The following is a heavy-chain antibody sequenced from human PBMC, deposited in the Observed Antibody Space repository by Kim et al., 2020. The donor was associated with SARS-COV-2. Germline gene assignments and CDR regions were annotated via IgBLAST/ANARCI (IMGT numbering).Heavy chain of an antibody. J-gene: IGHJ4*02. Sequence: YYADSLGGRFTISRDNPTNSLFLQMDSLRAEDTAVYYCAVAPYYYNTGIDYWGQGTLVTVSS. D-gene: IGHD3-10*01. V-gene: IGHV3-21*01. CDR3: AVAPYYYNTGIDY.